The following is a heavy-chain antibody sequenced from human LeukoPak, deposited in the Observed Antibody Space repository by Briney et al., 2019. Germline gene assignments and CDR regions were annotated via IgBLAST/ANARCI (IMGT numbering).Heavy chain of an antibody. CDR1: GFSFSSFA. CDR3: TKDPNGDYVGAFEP. CDR2: ITGGHYPT. J-gene: IGHJ5*02. V-gene: IGHV3-23*01. Sequence: GGSLRLSCAASGFSFSSFAMTWVRQAPGKGLEWVSSITGGHYPTYNPDSVKGRFTISRDNSKNTLYLQMNSLRADDTAVYYCTKDPNGDYVGAFEPWGQGTLVTVSS. D-gene: IGHD4-17*01.